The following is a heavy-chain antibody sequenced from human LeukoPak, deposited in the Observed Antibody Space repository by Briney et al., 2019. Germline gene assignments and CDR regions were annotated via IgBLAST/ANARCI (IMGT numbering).Heavy chain of an antibody. J-gene: IGHJ4*02. Sequence: GGSLRPSCAVFGFTFSTYEMNWVRRAPGKGLEWISYISTIGASTYYADSVKGRFTVSRDNAKHSMYLRMDSLRAEDTAVYYCARERGYDYGYSGYYDQWGQGILVTVSS. CDR2: ISTIGAST. V-gene: IGHV3-48*03. CDR3: ARERGYDYGYSGYYDQ. CDR1: GFTFSTYE. D-gene: IGHD5-12*01.